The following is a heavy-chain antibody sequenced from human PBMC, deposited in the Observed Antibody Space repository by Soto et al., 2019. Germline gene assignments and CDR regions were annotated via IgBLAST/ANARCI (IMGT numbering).Heavy chain of an antibody. D-gene: IGHD5-18*01. CDR2: INHSGST. CDR1: GGSFSGYY. J-gene: IGHJ3*02. V-gene: IGHV4-34*01. CDR3: ASLEKDVDTDAFDI. Sequence: QVQLQQWGAGLLKPSETLSLTCAVYGGSFSGYYWSWIRQPPGKGLEWIGEINHSGSTNYNPSLKSRVTISVDTSKNQFSLKLSSVTAADTAVYYCASLEKDVDTDAFDIWGQGTMVTVSS.